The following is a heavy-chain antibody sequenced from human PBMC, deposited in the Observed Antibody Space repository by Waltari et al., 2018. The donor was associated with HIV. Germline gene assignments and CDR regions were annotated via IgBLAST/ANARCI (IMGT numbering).Heavy chain of an antibody. D-gene: IGHD6-19*01. CDR2: IGGSDNST. J-gene: IGHJ4*02. CDR3: AKEAAVSAGPLDS. Sequence: EVHFAESGGGLVQPGGSLRISCVHSGLTGRTGPLTWVRQAPGKGLQWVSSIGGSDNSTHYADSVRDRFIISRDDSQNTMSLQMDSLTINDTAVYYCAKEAAVSAGPLDSWGQGIVVIVSS. V-gene: IGHV3-23*04. CDR1: GLTGRTGP.